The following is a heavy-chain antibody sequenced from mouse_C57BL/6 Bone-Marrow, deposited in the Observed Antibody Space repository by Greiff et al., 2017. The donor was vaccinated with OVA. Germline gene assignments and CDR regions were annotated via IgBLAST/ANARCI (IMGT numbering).Heavy chain of an antibody. CDR1: GYTFTSYW. Sequence: QVQLQQPGAELVMPGASVKLSCKASGYTFTSYWMHWVKQRPGQGLEWIGEIDPSDSYTNYNQKFKGKSTLTVDKSSSTAYMQLSSLTSEDSAVYYCARGGDCYYGSSWYFDVWGTGTTVTVSS. J-gene: IGHJ1*03. V-gene: IGHV1-69*01. D-gene: IGHD1-1*01. CDR3: ARGGDCYYGSSWYFDV. CDR2: IDPSDSYT.